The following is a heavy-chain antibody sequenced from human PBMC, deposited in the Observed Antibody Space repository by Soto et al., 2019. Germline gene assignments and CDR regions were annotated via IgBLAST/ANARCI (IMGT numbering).Heavy chain of an antibody. D-gene: IGHD3-16*01. J-gene: IGHJ4*02. Sequence: QLLESGGGLVQPGGSQRLSCAASGFAFNKYVMTWVRQPPGKGLEWVSGITGGGETTYYAESVKGRFTISRDNSKTTLFLQMKRLRADDTAVYFCAKNQSRGTTLSYPDLWGQGTLVIVPP. V-gene: IGHV3-23*01. CDR2: ITGGGETT. CDR1: GFAFNKYV. CDR3: AKNQSRGTTLSYPDL.